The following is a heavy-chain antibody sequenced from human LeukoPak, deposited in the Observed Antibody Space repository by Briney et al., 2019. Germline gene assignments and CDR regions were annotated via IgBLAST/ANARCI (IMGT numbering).Heavy chain of an antibody. J-gene: IGHJ4*02. V-gene: IGHV3-48*02. D-gene: IGHD5-24*01. Sequence: GGSLRLSCAASGFTFSSYAMSWVRQAPGKGLEWVSYISSSSSTKYYADSVKGRFTVSRDNAKNSLYLQMNSLRDEDTAVYYCARASFQRWLQLGGDWGQGALVTVSS. CDR1: GFTFSSYA. CDR3: ARASFQRWLQLGGD. CDR2: ISSSSSTK.